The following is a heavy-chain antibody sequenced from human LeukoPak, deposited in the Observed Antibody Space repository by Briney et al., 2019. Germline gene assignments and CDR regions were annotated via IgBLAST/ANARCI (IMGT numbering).Heavy chain of an antibody. D-gene: IGHD6-6*01. CDR2: ISDSGDNT. CDR1: GFTLSSYT. V-gene: IGHV3-23*01. J-gene: IGHJ4*02. Sequence: GGSLRLSCAASGFTLSSYTQNWVRQAPGKGLEWVSAISDSGDNTYYADPVRGRFTISRDNSMNTLYLQMNTLRAEDTAVYYCAKDKYSSPKSNFDYWGQGTLVTVSS. CDR3: AKDKYSSPKSNFDY.